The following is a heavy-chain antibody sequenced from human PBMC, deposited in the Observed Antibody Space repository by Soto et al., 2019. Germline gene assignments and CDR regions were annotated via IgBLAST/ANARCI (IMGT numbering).Heavy chain of an antibody. CDR2: ISYDGSNK. CDR3: HASGTHGIDY. V-gene: IGHV3-30*03. Sequence: AGGSLRLSCAASGFPFSDYGMHWVRQAPGKGLEWVAVISYDGSNKYYADSVKGRFTISRDNSKNTLYLQMNSLRAEDTAVYYCHASGTHGIDYWGQGTVVTVSS. J-gene: IGHJ4*02. D-gene: IGHD3-10*01. CDR1: GFPFSDYG.